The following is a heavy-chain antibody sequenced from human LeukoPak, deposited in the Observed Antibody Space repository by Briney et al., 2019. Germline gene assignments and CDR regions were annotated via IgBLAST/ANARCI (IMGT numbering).Heavy chain of an antibody. Sequence: GGSLRLSCAASGFTFSSYAMSWVRQAPGKGLEWVSAISGSGGSTYYADSVKGRFTISRHNSKNTLYLQMNSLRAEDTAVYYCARANMVRGVNFDYWGQGTLVTVSS. J-gene: IGHJ4*02. V-gene: IGHV3-23*01. D-gene: IGHD3-10*01. CDR3: ARANMVRGVNFDY. CDR1: GFTFSSYA. CDR2: ISGSGGST.